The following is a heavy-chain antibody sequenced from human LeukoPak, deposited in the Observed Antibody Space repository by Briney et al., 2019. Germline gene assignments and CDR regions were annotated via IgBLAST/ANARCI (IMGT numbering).Heavy chain of an antibody. D-gene: IGHD3-3*01. CDR1: GFTFSSYW. J-gene: IGHJ4*02. Sequence: GGSLRLSCAASGFTFSSYWMSWVRQAPGKGLEWVANIKQDGSEKYYVDSVKGRFTISRDNAKNSLYLQMNSLGAEDTAVYYCARDFDDFWSGGFDYWGQGTLVTVSS. V-gene: IGHV3-7*01. CDR3: ARDFDDFWSGGFDY. CDR2: IKQDGSEK.